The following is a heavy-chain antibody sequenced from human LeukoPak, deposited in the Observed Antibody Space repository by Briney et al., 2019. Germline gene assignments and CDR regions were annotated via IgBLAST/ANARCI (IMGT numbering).Heavy chain of an antibody. CDR2: IDQDGSEK. D-gene: IGHD3-22*01. CDR1: GFTFSSCW. CDR3: ARDLYRIVVVPHYFDS. Sequence: GGSLRLSCAASGFTFSSCWMTWVRQAPGKGLEWVANIDQDGSEKYFVDSVKGRFTISRDNAKNSLYLQMNSLRAEDTAVYYCARDLYRIVVVPHYFDSWGQGTLVTVSS. J-gene: IGHJ4*02. V-gene: IGHV3-7*01.